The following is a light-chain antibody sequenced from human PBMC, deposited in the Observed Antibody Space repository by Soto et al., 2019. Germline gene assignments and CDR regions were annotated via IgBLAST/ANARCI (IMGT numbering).Light chain of an antibody. V-gene: IGKV3-20*01. CDR2: GAY. CDR3: QQYGSSPLIS. CDR1: QSVSIDY. J-gene: IGKJ5*01. Sequence: IVLTQSPATLSLSPGERATLSCRASQSVSIDYLAWYQQKPGQAPRLLIYGAYSRATGIPDRFSGGGSGTDFTLTISRLEPEDFAVYYCQQYGSSPLISFGQGTRLEI.